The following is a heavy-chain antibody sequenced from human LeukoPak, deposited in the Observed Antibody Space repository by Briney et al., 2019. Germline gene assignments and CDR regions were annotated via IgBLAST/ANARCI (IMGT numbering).Heavy chain of an antibody. CDR2: INHRGST. CDR3: ARLRTTGFGVVSWGYNSFDP. J-gene: IGHJ5*02. CDR1: GGTFSGYY. Sequence: SETLSLTCAVYGGTFSGYYWSWIRQPPGQGLEWIGEINHRGSTSYNPSLKRRVTISVDTSKNQFSLKLSSVTAADTAVYYCARLRTTGFGVVSWGYNSFDPWGQGTLVTVSS. D-gene: IGHD3-3*01. V-gene: IGHV4-34*01.